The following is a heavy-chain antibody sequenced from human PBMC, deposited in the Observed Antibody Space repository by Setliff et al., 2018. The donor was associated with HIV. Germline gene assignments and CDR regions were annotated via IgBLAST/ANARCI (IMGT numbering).Heavy chain of an antibody. CDR3: ARYSGSYFDY. J-gene: IGHJ4*02. D-gene: IGHD1-26*01. Sequence: GGSLRLSCAGYGLTFNSYGMHWVRQAPGKGLEWLALIWYDESHKYYADSVKGRFTISRDNAKNSLYLQMNSLRAEDPAVYYCARYSGSYFDYWGQGSLVTVSS. V-gene: IGHV3-33*08. CDR2: IWYDESHK. CDR1: GLTFNSYG.